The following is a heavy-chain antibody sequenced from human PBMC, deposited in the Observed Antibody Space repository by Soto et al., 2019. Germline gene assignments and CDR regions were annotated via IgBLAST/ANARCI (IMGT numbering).Heavy chain of an antibody. V-gene: IGHV2-70*11. CDR3: ARMGQYYDILTGYWSGYYFNY. Sequence: SGPTLVNPTQTLTLTCTFSGFSLSTSGMCVSWIRQPPGKALEWLARIDWDDDKYYSTSLKTRLTISKDTSKNQVVLTMTNMDPVDTATYYCARMGQYYDILTGYWSGYYFNYWGQ. CDR1: GFSLSTSGMC. J-gene: IGHJ4*02. D-gene: IGHD3-9*01. CDR2: IDWDDDK.